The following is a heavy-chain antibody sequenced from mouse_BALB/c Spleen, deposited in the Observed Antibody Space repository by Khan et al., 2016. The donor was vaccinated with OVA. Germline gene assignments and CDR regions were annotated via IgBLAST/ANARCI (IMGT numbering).Heavy chain of an antibody. V-gene: IGHV5-9-3*01. J-gene: IGHJ2*01. D-gene: IGHD2-14*01. CDR3: ARRGYDEAYFDY. CDR1: GFTFSYYA. CDR2: ISSAGSYT. Sequence: VELVESGGGLVKPGESLKLSCAASGFTFSYYAVSWVRQTPEKRLEWVATISSAGSYTYYPDSVKGRFIISRDNAKNSLYLQMYSLRSEDTAMYYCARRGYDEAYFDYWGQGTTLTVSS.